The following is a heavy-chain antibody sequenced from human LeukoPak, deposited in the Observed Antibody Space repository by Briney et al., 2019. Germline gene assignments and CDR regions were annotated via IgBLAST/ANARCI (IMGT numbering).Heavy chain of an antibody. CDR1: GYTFTSYG. J-gene: IGHJ4*02. CDR2: ISAYNGNT. CDR3: ARAQDRGVIGSGSYRY. V-gene: IGHV1-18*01. Sequence: ASVKVSCKASGYTFTSYGISWVRQAPGQGLEWMGWISAYNGNTNYAQKLQGRVTMTTDTSTSTAYMELRSLRSEDTAVYYCARAQDRGVIGSGSYRYWGQGTLVTVSS. D-gene: IGHD3-10*01.